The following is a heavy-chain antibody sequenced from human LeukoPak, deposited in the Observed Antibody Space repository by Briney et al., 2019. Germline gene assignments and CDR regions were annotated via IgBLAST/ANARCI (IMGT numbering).Heavy chain of an antibody. CDR2: ISSSGSTI. CDR3: AREKASTTGTTDYDY. CDR1: AFTFSRYE. V-gene: IGHV3-48*03. D-gene: IGHD1-1*01. J-gene: IGHJ4*02. Sequence: GGSLRLSCAASAFTFSRYEMNWVRQAPGKGLEWGSYISSSGSTILYADSVKGRFTISRDNAKNSLFLQMNSLRAGDTAVYYCAREKASTTGTTDYDYWGQGTLVTVSS.